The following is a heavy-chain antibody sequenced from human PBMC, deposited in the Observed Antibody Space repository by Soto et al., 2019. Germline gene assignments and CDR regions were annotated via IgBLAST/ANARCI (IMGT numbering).Heavy chain of an antibody. J-gene: IGHJ4*02. CDR3: ARHYYDSTGYYRSPLGD. D-gene: IGHD3-22*01. Sequence: VQLQQWGAGLLKPSETLSLTCEVSGGSFGGYYWGWIRQPPGKGLEWIGEINHVATTNYNPSLKSRVTISLDMSKNQFSLKLTSVTAADTAVYYCARHYYDSTGYYRSPLGDWGQGTLVTVSS. V-gene: IGHV4-34*01. CDR2: INHVATT. CDR1: GGSFGGYY.